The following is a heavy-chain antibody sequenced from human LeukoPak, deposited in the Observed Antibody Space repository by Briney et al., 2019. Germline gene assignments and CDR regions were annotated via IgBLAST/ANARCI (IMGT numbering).Heavy chain of an antibody. Sequence: GGSLRLSCAASGFTFSDYAMSWVRQAPGKGLEWVSSIDGSGGSTYVTGSVKGRFTIARDESKNTLYLQMNSLRAEDTALYYCAKAYYDHVWGSHRPGPEYLQHWGQGTLVIVSS. J-gene: IGHJ1*01. V-gene: IGHV3-23*01. CDR1: GFTFSDYA. CDR3: AKAYYDHVWGSHRPGPEYLQH. D-gene: IGHD3-16*02. CDR2: IDGSGGST.